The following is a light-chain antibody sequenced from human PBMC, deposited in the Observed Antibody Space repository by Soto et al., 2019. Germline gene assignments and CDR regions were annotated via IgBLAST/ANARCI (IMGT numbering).Light chain of an antibody. V-gene: IGLV1-51*01. J-gene: IGLJ2*01. Sequence: QSVLTQPPSVSAAPGQKVTISCSGFSSNIGNNYVSWYQQVPGTAPKLLIYENNKPPSGIPDRFSGSKSGTSATLDITGLQTGDEADYYCGTWDSSLSAGVFGGGTKLTVL. CDR1: SSNIGNNY. CDR3: GTWDSSLSAGV. CDR2: ENN.